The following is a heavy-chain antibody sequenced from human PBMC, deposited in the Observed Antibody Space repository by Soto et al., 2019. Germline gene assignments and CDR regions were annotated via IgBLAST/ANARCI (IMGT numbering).Heavy chain of an antibody. D-gene: IGHD6-19*01. J-gene: IGHJ4*02. CDR2: ISGSGGST. CDR1: GFTFSSYA. Sequence: AGGSLRLSCAASGFTFSSYAMSWVRQAPGKGLEWVSAISGSGGSTYYADSVKGRFTISRDNSKNTLYLQMNSLRAEDTAVYYCAKTIAVAEQFDYWGQGTLVTVSS. V-gene: IGHV3-23*01. CDR3: AKTIAVAEQFDY.